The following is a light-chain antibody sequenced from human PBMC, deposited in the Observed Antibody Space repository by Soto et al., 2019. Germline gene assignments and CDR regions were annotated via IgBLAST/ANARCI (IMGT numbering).Light chain of an antibody. Sequence: QSALTQPASVSGSPGQSITISCTGTSSDVGGYNYVSWYQQHPGKAPKLMIYDVSNRPSGVSNRFSGSKSGNTASLTISGLQAEDEADYYCSSYTSSSTPGVFRTGTKLTVL. CDR3: SSYTSSSTPGV. V-gene: IGLV2-14*01. CDR1: SSDVGGYNY. CDR2: DVS. J-gene: IGLJ1*01.